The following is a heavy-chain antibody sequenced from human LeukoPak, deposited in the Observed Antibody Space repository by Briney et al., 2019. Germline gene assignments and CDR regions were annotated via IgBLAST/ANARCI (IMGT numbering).Heavy chain of an antibody. V-gene: IGHV3-30*04. J-gene: IGHJ4*02. Sequence: GGSLRLSCAASGFTFSDYAMHWLRQAPGKGLEWVAVISYDGSKKYYADSVKGRFTISRDNSKNKLYLQMNSLRVEDTAVYYCARVQREYYYDSSGIMGNWGQGTLVTVSS. CDR1: GFTFSDYA. CDR2: ISYDGSKK. D-gene: IGHD3-22*01. CDR3: ARVQREYYYDSSGIMGN.